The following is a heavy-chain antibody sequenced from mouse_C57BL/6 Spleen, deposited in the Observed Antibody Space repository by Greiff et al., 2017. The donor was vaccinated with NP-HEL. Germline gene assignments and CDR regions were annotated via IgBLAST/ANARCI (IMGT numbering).Heavy chain of an antibody. CDR3: TGRLDGNYEYFDV. CDR1: GYTFTDYE. Sequence: QVQLKESGAELVRPGASVTLSCKASGYTFTDYEMHWVKQTPVHGLEWIGAIDPETGGTAYNQKFKGKAILTADKSSSTAYMELRSLTSEDSAVYYCTGRLDGNYEYFDVWGTGTTVTVSS. CDR2: IDPETGGT. J-gene: IGHJ1*03. V-gene: IGHV1-15*01. D-gene: IGHD2-1*01.